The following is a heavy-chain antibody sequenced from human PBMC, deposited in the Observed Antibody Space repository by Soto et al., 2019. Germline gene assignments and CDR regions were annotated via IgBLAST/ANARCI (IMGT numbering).Heavy chain of an antibody. Sequence: QVQLVQSGAEVKKPGASVKVSCKASGYTFTSYGISWVRQAPGQGLEWMGWISAYNGNTNYAQKLQGRVTMTPDTSTSTAYMELRSLRSDDTAVYYCARSTLEWLLYADWFDPWGQGTLVTVSS. CDR3: ARSTLEWLLYADWFDP. CDR1: GYTFTSYG. V-gene: IGHV1-18*01. D-gene: IGHD3-3*01. CDR2: ISAYNGNT. J-gene: IGHJ5*02.